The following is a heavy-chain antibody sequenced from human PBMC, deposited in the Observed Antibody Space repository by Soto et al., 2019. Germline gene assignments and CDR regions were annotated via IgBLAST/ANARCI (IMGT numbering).Heavy chain of an antibody. CDR3: VRGIGGYFHY. J-gene: IGHJ4*02. D-gene: IGHD3-3*01. V-gene: IGHV4-31*03. Sequence: QVQLQESGPGLVKPSQTLSLTCTVSGGPISSGGHYWSWIPQHPGKGLEWIGYISYTESTYYNPSLKSRVTISVDTSKNQFSVKLSCVTAADTAVYYCVRGIGGYFHYWGQGSLVTVSS. CDR2: ISYTEST. CDR1: GGPISSGGHY.